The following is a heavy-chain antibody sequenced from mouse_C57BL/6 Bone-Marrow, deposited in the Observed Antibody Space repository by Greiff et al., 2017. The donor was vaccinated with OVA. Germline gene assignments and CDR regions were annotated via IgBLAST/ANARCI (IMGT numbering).Heavy chain of an antibody. V-gene: IGHV1-55*01. CDR3: ARVGDGSIYEDY. J-gene: IGHJ2*01. CDR2: IYPGNGST. Sequence: QVQLQQPGAELAKPGASVKMSCKASGYTFTSYWITWVKQRPGQGLEWIGAIYPGNGSTSYNEKFKSKATLTVDTSSSTAYMQLSSLTSGDSAVFDCARVGDGSIYEDYWGQGTTLTVSS. CDR1: GYTFTSYW. D-gene: IGHD1-1*01.